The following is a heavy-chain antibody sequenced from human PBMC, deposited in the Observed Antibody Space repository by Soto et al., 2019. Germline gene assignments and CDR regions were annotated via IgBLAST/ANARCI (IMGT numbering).Heavy chain of an antibody. V-gene: IGHV4-59*01. CDR3: AREYYDFWSVTYTYYGMDV. J-gene: IGHJ6*02. CDR2: IYSSGST. Sequence: SETLSLTCTVSGGSISRYYWSWVRQPPGRGLEWIGNIYSSGSTNYNPSLKSRVTISLDTSKNQVSLKLNAVTAADTAVYYCAREYYDFWSVTYTYYGMDVWGQGTTVTVSS. D-gene: IGHD3-3*01. CDR1: GGSISRYY.